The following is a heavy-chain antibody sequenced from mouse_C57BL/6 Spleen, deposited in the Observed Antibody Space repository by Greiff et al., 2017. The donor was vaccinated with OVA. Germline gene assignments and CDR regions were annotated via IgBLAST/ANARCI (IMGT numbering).Heavy chain of an antibody. CDR2: IYPGDGDT. CDR3: ARDYYGSIHWYFDV. Sequence: QVQLKESGAELVKPGASVKISCKASGYAFSSYWMNWVKQRPGKGLEWIGQIYPGDGDTNYNGKFKGKATLTADKSSSTAYMQLSSLTSEDSAVYFCARDYYGSIHWYFDVWGTGTTVTVSS. CDR1: GYAFSSYW. V-gene: IGHV1-80*01. D-gene: IGHD1-1*01. J-gene: IGHJ1*03.